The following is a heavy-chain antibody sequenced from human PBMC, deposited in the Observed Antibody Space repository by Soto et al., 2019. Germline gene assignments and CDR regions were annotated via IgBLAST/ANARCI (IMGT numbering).Heavy chain of an antibody. J-gene: IGHJ4*02. CDR1: GYRCTSYG. V-gene: IGHV1-18*04. D-gene: IGHD6-25*01. CDR2: IIGNSGNT. Sequence: QVKLVQSGPEVKKPGASVKVSCKASGYRCTSYGVSWVRQAPGQGLEWMGWIIGNSGNTDYAQKFRGRVTMTTETPTSTAYMDLRSLRSDDTAVYYCVRDPQRNDYWGQGTLVTVSS. CDR3: VRDPQRNDY.